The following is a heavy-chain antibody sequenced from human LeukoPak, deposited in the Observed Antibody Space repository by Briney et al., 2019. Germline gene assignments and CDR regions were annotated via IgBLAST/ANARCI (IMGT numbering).Heavy chain of an antibody. Sequence: GGSLRLSCAASGFTFSDYYMSWIRQAPGKGLEWVSYISSSDTYTNYADSVKGRFTISRDNAKNSLYLQMNSLRAEDTAVYYCARGPYSSGWSADYWGQGTLVTVSS. D-gene: IGHD6-19*01. CDR2: ISSSDTYT. CDR1: GFTFSDYY. CDR3: ARGPYSSGWSADY. J-gene: IGHJ4*02. V-gene: IGHV3-11*06.